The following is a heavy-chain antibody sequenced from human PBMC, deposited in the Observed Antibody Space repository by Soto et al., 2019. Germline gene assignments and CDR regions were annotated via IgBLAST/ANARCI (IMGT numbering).Heavy chain of an antibody. Sequence: GGSLRLSCVASGFTFSSYWMSWVRQAPGKGLEWVANIKQDGSEKYYVDSVKGRFTISRDNAKNSLYLQRNSLRAEDTAVYYCARALDWDAFDIWGQGTMVTVSS. CDR2: IKQDGSEK. CDR1: GFTFSSYW. D-gene: IGHD3-9*01. V-gene: IGHV3-7*03. J-gene: IGHJ3*02. CDR3: ARALDWDAFDI.